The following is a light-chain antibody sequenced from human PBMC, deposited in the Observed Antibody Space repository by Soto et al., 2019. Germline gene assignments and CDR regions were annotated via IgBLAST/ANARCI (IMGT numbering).Light chain of an antibody. CDR2: GNS. CDR1: SSNIGAGYD. CDR3: QSYYSSLSVYV. V-gene: IGLV1-40*01. Sequence: QSVLTQPPSVSGAPGQRVTISCTGSSSNIGAGYDVHWYQQLPGTAPKLLTYGNSNRPSGVPDRFSGSKSGTSASLAITGLQAEDEAAYYCQSYYSSLSVYVFGTGTKLTVL. J-gene: IGLJ1*01.